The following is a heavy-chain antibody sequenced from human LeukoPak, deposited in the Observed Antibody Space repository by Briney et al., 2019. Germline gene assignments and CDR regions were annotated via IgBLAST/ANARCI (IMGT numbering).Heavy chain of an antibody. J-gene: IGHJ4*02. D-gene: IGHD6-19*01. CDR2: ISGASTYI. CDR3: ARSEGPSVAGRNAY. V-gene: IGHV3-21*01. Sequence: GGSLRLSCAASGFTFSSHSMNWVGQAPGKGLEWVSSISGASTYIYYADSVKGRFTISRDNAKNSLYLQMNSLRAADTAVYYCARSEGPSVAGRNAYWGQGTLVTVSS. CDR1: GFTFSSHS.